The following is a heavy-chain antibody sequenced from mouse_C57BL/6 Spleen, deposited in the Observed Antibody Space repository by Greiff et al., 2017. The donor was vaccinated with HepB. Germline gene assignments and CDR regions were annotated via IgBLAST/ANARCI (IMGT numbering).Heavy chain of an antibody. CDR2: INPSSGYT. CDR3: ARGNCSVYEEGIDY. D-gene: IGHD3-2*02. Sequence: VKLMESGAELARPGASVKMSCKASGYTFTSYTMHWVKQRPGQGLEWIGYINPSSGYTKYNQKFKDKATLTADKSSSTAYMQLSSLTSEDSAVYYCARGNCSVYEEGIDYWGQGTTLTVSS. CDR1: GYTFTSYT. V-gene: IGHV1-4*01. J-gene: IGHJ2*01.